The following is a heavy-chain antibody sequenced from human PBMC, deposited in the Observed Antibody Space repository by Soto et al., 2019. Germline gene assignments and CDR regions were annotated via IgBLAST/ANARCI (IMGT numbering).Heavy chain of an antibody. CDR1: GYTFTGYY. Sequence: ASLKVSCKASGYTFTGYYMHWVRQAPGQGLEWMGWINPNSGGTNYAQKFQGRVTMTRDTSISTAYMELSRLRSDDTAVYYCASLSPGYCSSTSCYKNYYYYGMDVCGQATTLPVSS. CDR3: ASLSPGYCSSTSCYKNYYYYGMDV. CDR2: INPNSGGT. V-gene: IGHV1-2*02. D-gene: IGHD2-2*02. J-gene: IGHJ6*02.